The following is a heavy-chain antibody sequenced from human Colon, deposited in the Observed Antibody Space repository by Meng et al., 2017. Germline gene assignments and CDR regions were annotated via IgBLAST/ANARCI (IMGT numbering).Heavy chain of an antibody. J-gene: IGHJ4*02. Sequence: GPLQEAGPGLVRPSGTLSLTCAASGGSISSSNWWSWVRQPPGKGLEWIGEIYHSGSTNYNPSLKSRVTISVDKSKNQFSLKLSSVTAADTAVYYCASFPPPGKQWLVTDYWGQGTLVTVSS. V-gene: IGHV4-4*02. CDR1: GGSISSSNW. CDR3: ASFPPPGKQWLVTDY. CDR2: IYHSGST. D-gene: IGHD6-19*01.